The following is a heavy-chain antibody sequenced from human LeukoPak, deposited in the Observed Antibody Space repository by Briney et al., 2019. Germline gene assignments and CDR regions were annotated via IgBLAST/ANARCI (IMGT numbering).Heavy chain of an antibody. CDR3: ARDGCSRTNCHTEEAFDI. J-gene: IGHJ3*02. CDR1: GFTVRNYG. V-gene: IGHV3-30*02. Sequence: PGGSLRLSCAASGFTVRNYGVHWVRQVPGKGLEWVAFMRYDETDTFYADSVEGRFTISRDSSKNTLYLQMNSLRSEDTALYYCARDGCSRTNCHTEEAFDIWGQGTMVTVSS. CDR2: MRYDETDT. D-gene: IGHD2-2*02.